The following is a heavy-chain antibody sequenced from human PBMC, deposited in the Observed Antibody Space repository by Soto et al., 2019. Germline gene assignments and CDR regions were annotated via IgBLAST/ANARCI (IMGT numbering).Heavy chain of an antibody. CDR2: IHPSGSP. J-gene: IGHJ1*01. V-gene: IGHV4-4*02. D-gene: IGHD6-6*01. CDR1: GGSITTDNW. Sequence: SETLSLTCAVSGGSITTDNWWTWVRQPPGKGLEWVGEIHPSGSPNYNSSLKSRVTISVDKSKNQFSLKLTAVTAAATAVYYCASRIEPRRYWGQGALVAASS. CDR3: ASRIEPRRY.